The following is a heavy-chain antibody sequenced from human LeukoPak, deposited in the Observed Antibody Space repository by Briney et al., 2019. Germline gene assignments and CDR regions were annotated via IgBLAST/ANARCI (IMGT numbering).Heavy chain of an antibody. D-gene: IGHD3-10*01. CDR3: ARGGVDYYGSGTYYLMYYFDY. J-gene: IGHJ4*02. Sequence: PGGSLRLSCAASGFTFSSYAMSWVRQAPGKGLRWVSAISGSGGSTYYADSVKGRFTISRDDSHNTLYLQMNSLRAEDTAVYFCARGGVDYYGSGTYYLMYYFDYWGQGALVTVSS. V-gene: IGHV3-23*01. CDR2: ISGSGGST. CDR1: GFTFSSYA.